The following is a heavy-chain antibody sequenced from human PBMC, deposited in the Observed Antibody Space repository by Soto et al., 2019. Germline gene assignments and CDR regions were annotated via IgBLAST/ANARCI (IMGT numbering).Heavy chain of an antibody. J-gene: IGHJ2*01. D-gene: IGHD4-17*01. CDR3: ARRTVGWYFEL. V-gene: IGHV3-23*01. Sequence: EVQLLESGGGLVQPGGSLRLSCAASGFTFSIYAMNWVRQAPGKGLEWVSVISGSGGRTYYADSVKGRFTISRDNSKTTLYLQMNSLRAEDTAVYYCARRTVGWYFELWGRGTLVTVSS. CDR2: ISGSGGRT. CDR1: GFTFSIYA.